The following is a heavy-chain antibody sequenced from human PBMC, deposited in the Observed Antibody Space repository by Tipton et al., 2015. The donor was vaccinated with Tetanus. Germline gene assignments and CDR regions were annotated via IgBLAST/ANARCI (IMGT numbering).Heavy chain of an antibody. CDR2: INHTGST. V-gene: IGHV4-34*01. J-gene: IGHJ5*02. Sequence: TLSLTCDVYDGSFSAYYWTWIRQPPGKGLEWIGEINHTGSTNYNPSLRRRVTISIGTSNNQFSLKLNSVTAADSAVYYCARGRQRLVPAGSDLWGQGSLFTVSS. D-gene: IGHD6-13*01. CDR1: DGSFSAYY. CDR3: ARGRQRLVPAGSDL.